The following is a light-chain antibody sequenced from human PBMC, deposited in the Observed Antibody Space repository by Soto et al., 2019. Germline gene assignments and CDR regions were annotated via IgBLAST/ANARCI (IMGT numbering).Light chain of an antibody. CDR3: QQSFSRPMYT. J-gene: IGKJ2*01. CDR1: QTISTY. CDR2: DAS. Sequence: DIQMTQSPSSLSASVGDRVMITCRASQTISTYLNWYQQKPGTAPKLLIYDASTLQSGVPSRLSGSGSGTDFTLTISNLQPEDFATFYCQQSFSRPMYTFGQGTKVDIK. V-gene: IGKV1-39*01.